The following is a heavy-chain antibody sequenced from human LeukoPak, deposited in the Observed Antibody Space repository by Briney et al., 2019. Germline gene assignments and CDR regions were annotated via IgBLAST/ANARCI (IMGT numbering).Heavy chain of an antibody. Sequence: ASVKVSCKASGFTFTSSAVQWVRQARGQRLEWIGWIVVGSGNTNYAQKFQERVTITRDMSTSTAYMELSSLRSEDTAVYYCAKDRGSGWYFDYWGQGTLVTVSS. V-gene: IGHV1-58*01. CDR3: AKDRGSGWYFDY. J-gene: IGHJ4*02. CDR1: GFTFTSSA. D-gene: IGHD6-19*01. CDR2: IVVGSGNT.